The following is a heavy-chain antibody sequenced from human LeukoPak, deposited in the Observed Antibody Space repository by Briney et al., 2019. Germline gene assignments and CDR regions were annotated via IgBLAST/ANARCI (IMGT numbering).Heavy chain of an antibody. CDR3: TRDRAMIVPPYYYYYTDV. D-gene: IGHD3-22*01. J-gene: IGHJ6*03. V-gene: IGHV3-49*04. Sequence: GGSLRLSCTAAGFTFGDYAMSWVRQAPGKGLEWVGFIRSKAYGGTTEYAASVKGRFTISRDDSKSIAYLQMNSLKTEDTAVYYCTRDRAMIVPPYYYYYTDVWGKGTTVTISS. CDR2: IRSKAYGGTT. CDR1: GFTFGDYA.